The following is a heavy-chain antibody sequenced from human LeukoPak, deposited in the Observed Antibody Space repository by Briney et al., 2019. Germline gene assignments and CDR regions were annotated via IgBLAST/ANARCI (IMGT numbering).Heavy chain of an antibody. CDR2: ISSSSSYI. CDR1: GFTFSSYS. Sequence: PGGSLRLSCAASGFTFSSYSMNWVRQAPGKGLEWVSSISSSSSYIYYADSVKGRFTISRDNAKNSLYLQMNSLRAEDTAVYYCARDHSAKRGDGGTFWFDPWGQGTLVTVSS. D-gene: IGHD2-21*02. V-gene: IGHV3-21*01. CDR3: ARDHSAKRGDGGTFWFDP. J-gene: IGHJ5*02.